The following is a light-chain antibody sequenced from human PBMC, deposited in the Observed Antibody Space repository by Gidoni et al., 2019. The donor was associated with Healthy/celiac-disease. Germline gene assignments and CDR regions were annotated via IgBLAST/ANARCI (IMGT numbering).Light chain of an antibody. CDR3: QQYDNLLT. V-gene: IGKV1-33*01. Sequence: RVTITCQASQDISNYFNWYQQKPGKAPKLLIYDASNLETGVPSRFSGSGSGTDFTFTISSLHPEDIATYYCQQYDNLLTFGPGTKVDIK. J-gene: IGKJ3*01. CDR1: QDISNY. CDR2: DAS.